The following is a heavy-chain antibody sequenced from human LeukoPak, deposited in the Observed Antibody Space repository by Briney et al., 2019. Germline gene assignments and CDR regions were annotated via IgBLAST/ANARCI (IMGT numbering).Heavy chain of an antibody. D-gene: IGHD5-24*01. Sequence: SETLSLTCAVYGGSFSDYYWTWIRQPPGKGLEWIGEIYHSGSTNYNPSLKSRVTISVDTSKNQFSLKLTSVTAADTAVYYCARHPSGRMWLQQGGWFDPWGQGTLVTVSS. CDR2: IYHSGST. V-gene: IGHV4-34*01. CDR3: ARHPSGRMWLQQGGWFDP. J-gene: IGHJ5*02. CDR1: GGSFSDYY.